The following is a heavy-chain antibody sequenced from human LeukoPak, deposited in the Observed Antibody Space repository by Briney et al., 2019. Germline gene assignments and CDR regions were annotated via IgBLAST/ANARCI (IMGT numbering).Heavy chain of an antibody. D-gene: IGHD3-22*01. CDR2: IYWDDDK. CDR1: GFSLRTSGVG. CDR3: AHRRSGYGFFDI. Sequence: SGATLAKPTQILTLTCTFSGFSLRTSGVGVGWIRQPPGKALEWLALIYWDDDKCYSPSLKSRLTITKHTCRNQVVLTMTNMDPVDTATYYCAHRRSGYGFFDIWGQGTMVTVSS. J-gene: IGHJ3*02. V-gene: IGHV2-5*02.